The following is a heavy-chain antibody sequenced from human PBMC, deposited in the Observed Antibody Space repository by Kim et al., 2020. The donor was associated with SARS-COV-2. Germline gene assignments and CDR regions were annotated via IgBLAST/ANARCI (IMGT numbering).Heavy chain of an antibody. V-gene: IGHV3-15*01. CDR3: TTVRYCSGGSCYWMDY. D-gene: IGHD2-15*01. J-gene: IGHJ4*02. Sequence: PGKGRFTISREDSKNTLYLQMNSLKTEDTAVYYCTTVRYCSGGSCYWMDYWGQGTLVTVSS.